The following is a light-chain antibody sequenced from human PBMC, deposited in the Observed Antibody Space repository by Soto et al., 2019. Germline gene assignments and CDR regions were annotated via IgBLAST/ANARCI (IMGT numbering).Light chain of an antibody. CDR2: VNNDDSH. Sequence: QSVLSQSPSASASLGASIKVTCTVSSRHSTYAVAWHQQAQQKDPRFLMMVNNDDSHTKGDGIPDRFSGSSSGADRYLTISSLQSEDEGDYYCQSCGGRVHWLFGGGTKLTVL. CDR1: SRHSTYA. J-gene: IGLJ3*02. V-gene: IGLV4-69*01. CDR3: QSCGGRVHWL.